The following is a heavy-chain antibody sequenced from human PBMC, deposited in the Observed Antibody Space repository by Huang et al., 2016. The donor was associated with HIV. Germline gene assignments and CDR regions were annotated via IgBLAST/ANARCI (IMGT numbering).Heavy chain of an antibody. J-gene: IGHJ3*02. CDR3: ARGTYDSSGYHPYDVFEI. D-gene: IGHD3-22*01. V-gene: IGHV4-59*11. CDR2: IYYTGST. CDR1: GGSMSNHY. Sequence: PGLVKPSETLSLTCTVSGGSMSNHYWSWIRQPPGKGLEWIGNIYYTGSTSYNPSLKSRVTTSVDMSKNQFSLRLTSVTAADTAVYYCARGTYDSSGYHPYDVFEIWGQGTMVTVSS.